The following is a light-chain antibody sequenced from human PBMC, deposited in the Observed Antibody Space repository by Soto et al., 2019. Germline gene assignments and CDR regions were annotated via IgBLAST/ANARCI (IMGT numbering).Light chain of an antibody. CDR2: DTS. J-gene: IGKJ5*01. CDR3: QQRTNWPPFA. V-gene: IGKV3-11*01. Sequence: VVLTQSPATLSLSPGERANLSCRASQSVRNSLAWYQQKPGQAPRLLIYDTSNRATGIPARFSGSGSGTDFTLIISSLEPEDFAVYYCQQRTNWPPFAFGQGTRLEIK. CDR1: QSVRNS.